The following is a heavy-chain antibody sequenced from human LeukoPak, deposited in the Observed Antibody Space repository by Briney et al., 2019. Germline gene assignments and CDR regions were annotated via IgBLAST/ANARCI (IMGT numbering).Heavy chain of an antibody. D-gene: IGHD6-19*01. Sequence: PSETLSLTCTVSGGSISSYYWSWIRQPPGKGLEWIGYIYYSGSTNYNPSLKSRGTISVDTSKNQFSLKLSSVTAADTAVYYCARDGAYSSGWSVDRWDYYGMDVWGKGTTVTVSS. CDR3: ARDGAYSSGWSVDRWDYYGMDV. V-gene: IGHV4-59*01. CDR2: IYYSGST. J-gene: IGHJ6*04. CDR1: GGSISSYY.